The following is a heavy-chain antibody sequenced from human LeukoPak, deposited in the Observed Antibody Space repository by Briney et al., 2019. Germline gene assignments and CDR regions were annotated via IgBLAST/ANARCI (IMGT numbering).Heavy chain of an antibody. CDR3: ARAAPDEYCSGGSCYSIDY. V-gene: IGHV4-59*01. J-gene: IGHJ4*02. Sequence: PSETLSLTCTVSAGSISSYYWNWIRQPPGKGLEWIGYIHDSATTNYNPSLKSRVTISVDTSKNQFSLKLSSVTAADTAVYYCARAAPDEYCSGGSCYSIDYWGQGTLATVSS. CDR2: IHDSATT. CDR1: AGSISSYY. D-gene: IGHD2-15*01.